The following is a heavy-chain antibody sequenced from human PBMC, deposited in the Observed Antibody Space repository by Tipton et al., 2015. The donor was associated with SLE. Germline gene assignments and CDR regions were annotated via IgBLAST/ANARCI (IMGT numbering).Heavy chain of an antibody. CDR2: IYTSGST. J-gene: IGHJ3*02. V-gene: IGHV4-61*09. Sequence: TLSLTCTVSGGSISSGSYYWSWIRQPAGKGLEWIGYIYTSGSTYYNPSLKSRVTISVDTSKNQFSLKLSSVTAADTAVYYCARVFMIQGGAFDIWGQGTMVTVSS. D-gene: IGHD3-16*01. CDR1: GGSISSGSYY. CDR3: ARVFMIQGGAFDI.